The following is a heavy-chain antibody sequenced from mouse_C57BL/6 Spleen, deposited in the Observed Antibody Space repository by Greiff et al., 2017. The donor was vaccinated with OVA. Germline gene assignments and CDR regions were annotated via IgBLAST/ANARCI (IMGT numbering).Heavy chain of an antibody. J-gene: IGHJ4*01. CDR1: GFTIKDYY. CDR2: IDPEDGET. Sequence: EVQLQESGAELVKPGASVKLSCTASGFTIKDYYMHWVKQRTEQGLEWIGRIDPEDGETKSAPKFQGKTTITADTSSNTAYLQLSSLTSEDTAVDYCAGDDNYFYAMDYWGQGTSVTVSS. V-gene: IGHV14-2*01. D-gene: IGHD2-1*01. CDR3: AGDDNYFYAMDY.